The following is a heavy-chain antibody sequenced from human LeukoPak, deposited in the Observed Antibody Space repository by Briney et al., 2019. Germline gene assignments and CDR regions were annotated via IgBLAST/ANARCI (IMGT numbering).Heavy chain of an antibody. CDR1: GFTVSSNY. D-gene: IGHD3-22*01. CDR2: IYSGGST. V-gene: IGHV3-53*01. J-gene: IGHJ4*02. CDR3: AREPDYYDSGGADY. Sequence: GESLRLSCAASGFTVSSNYMSWVRQAPGKGLEWVSVIYSGGSTYYADSVKGRFTISRDNSKNTLYLQMNSLRAEDTAVYYCAREPDYYDSGGADYWGQGTLVTVSS.